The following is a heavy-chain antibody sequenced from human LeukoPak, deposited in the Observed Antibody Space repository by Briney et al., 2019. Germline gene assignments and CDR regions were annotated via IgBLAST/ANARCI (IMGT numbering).Heavy chain of an antibody. V-gene: IGHV1-69*04. CDR2: IIPIFGIA. CDR3: ARGYSSLHRGMDV. J-gene: IGHJ6*02. CDR1: TYTFTGYY. Sequence: SVKVSCKASTYTFTGYYMHWVRQAPGQGLEWMGRIIPIFGIANYAQKFQGRVTITADKSTSTAYMELSSLRSEDTAVYYCARGYSSLHRGMDVWGQGTTVTVSS. D-gene: IGHD6-19*01.